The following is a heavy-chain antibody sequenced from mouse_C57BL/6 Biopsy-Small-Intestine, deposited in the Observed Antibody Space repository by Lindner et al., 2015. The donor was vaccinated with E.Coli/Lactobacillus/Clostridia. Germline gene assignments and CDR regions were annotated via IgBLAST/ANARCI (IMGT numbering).Heavy chain of an antibody. J-gene: IGHJ3*01. D-gene: IGHD2-2*01. CDR1: GFTFSSYD. V-gene: IGHV5-6*01. CDR3: ARQGDGYDDAY. Sequence: VQLQESGGDLVKPGGSLKLSCAASGFTFSSYDMSWVRQTPDKRLEWVATISSGGYYTYYPDSVKGRFTISRDNAKNTLYLQMSSLKSEDTAMYYCARQGDGYDDAYWGQGTLVTVSA. CDR2: ISSGGYYT.